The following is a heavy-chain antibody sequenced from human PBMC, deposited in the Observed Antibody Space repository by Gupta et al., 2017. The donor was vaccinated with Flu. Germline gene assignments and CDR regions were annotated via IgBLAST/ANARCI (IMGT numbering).Heavy chain of an antibody. D-gene: IGHD4-23*01. CDR2: IIPIVGTA. Sequence: VQLVQAGAEVKKPGSSVKVCCKASGASFSSYAISWLRQAPGQGLEWMGGIIPIVGTANYAQKFQGRVTITADKSTSTAYMELSSLRSEDTAVYYCASQVVTPDYYYYGMDVWGQGTTVTVSS. J-gene: IGHJ6*02. CDR3: ASQVVTPDYYYYGMDV. V-gene: IGHV1-69*06. CDR1: GASFSSYA.